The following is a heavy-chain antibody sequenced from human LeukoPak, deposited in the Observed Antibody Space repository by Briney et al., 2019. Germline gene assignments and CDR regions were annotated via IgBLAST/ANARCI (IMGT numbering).Heavy chain of an antibody. CDR2: ISPGGGTT. Sequence: PGGSLRLSCAVSGFTFSNEAMGWVRHLRGGGLEWVSTISPGGGTTYYAESMKGRFTISRDNSKSTLYLEMNSLRAEDTAVYYCARVHSVGYSSWRDYYYMDVWGKGTTVTVSS. CDR3: ARVHSVGYSSWRDYYYMDV. CDR1: GFTFSNEA. D-gene: IGHD5-18*01. V-gene: IGHV3-23*01. J-gene: IGHJ6*03.